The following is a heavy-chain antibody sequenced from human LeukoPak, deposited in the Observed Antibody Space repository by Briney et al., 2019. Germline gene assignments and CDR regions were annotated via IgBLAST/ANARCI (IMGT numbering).Heavy chain of an antibody. CDR3: AKGLSSGWLDWFDP. CDR2: ISWNSGSI. Sequence: GGSLRLSCAASGFTFDDYAMHWVRQAPGKGLEWVSGISWNSGSIGYADSVKGRFTISRDNAKNSLYLQMNSLRAEDMASYYCAKGLSSGWLDWFDPWGQGTLVTVSS. CDR1: GFTFDDYA. D-gene: IGHD6-19*01. J-gene: IGHJ5*02. V-gene: IGHV3-9*03.